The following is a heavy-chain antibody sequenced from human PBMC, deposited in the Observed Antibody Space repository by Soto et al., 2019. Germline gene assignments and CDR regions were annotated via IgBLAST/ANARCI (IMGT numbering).Heavy chain of an antibody. CDR3: VKGNQLLRYYFEY. Sequence: PGGSLRLSSSASGFTFSNFAMHWVRQAPGKGLEYVSGITSNGDNTYHADSVQGRFTISRDNSKSTLYLQMTSLRVEDTAVYYCVKGNQLLRYYFEYWGRGALVTVSS. V-gene: IGHV3-64D*06. CDR1: GFTFSNFA. CDR2: ITSNGDNT. D-gene: IGHD2-2*01. J-gene: IGHJ4*02.